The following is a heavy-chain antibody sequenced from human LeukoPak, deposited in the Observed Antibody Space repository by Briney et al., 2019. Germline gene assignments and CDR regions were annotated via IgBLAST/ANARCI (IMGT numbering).Heavy chain of an antibody. CDR1: GGSISSGSYY. D-gene: IGHD3-3*01. V-gene: IGHV4-61*02. CDR2: IYTSGST. J-gene: IGHJ3*02. CDR3: AREVITILGVVAFKGDAFDI. Sequence: SETLSLTCTVSGGSISSGSYYWSWIRQPAGKGLEWIGRIYTSGSTNYNPSLKSRVTISVDTSKNQFSLKLSSVTAADTAVYYCAREVITILGVVAFKGDAFDIWGQGTMVTVSS.